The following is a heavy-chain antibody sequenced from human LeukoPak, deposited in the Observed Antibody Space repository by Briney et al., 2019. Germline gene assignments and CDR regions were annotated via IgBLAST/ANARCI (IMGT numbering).Heavy chain of an antibody. CDR3: AKTHQSRDGYNQGWAYFDY. CDR2: IRYDGSNK. CDR1: GFTFSSYG. D-gene: IGHD5-24*01. Sequence: GGSLRLCCAASGFTFSSYGMHWVRQAPGKGLEWVSFIRYDGSNKHYADSVKGRFTISRDNSKNTLYLQMNSLRAEDTAVYYCAKTHQSRDGYNQGWAYFDYWGQGTLVTVSS. J-gene: IGHJ4*02. V-gene: IGHV3-30*02.